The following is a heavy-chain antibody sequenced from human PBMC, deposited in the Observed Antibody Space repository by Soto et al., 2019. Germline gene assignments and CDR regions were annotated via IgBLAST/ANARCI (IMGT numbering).Heavy chain of an antibody. Sequence: EVQLLESGGGLIQPGGSLRLSCAASGFTFSTYPMSWVRQTPGKGLEWVSTIGTTGGDTYYPDALKGRSTISRDDSKNTLYLQMNSLRAEDSAVYYCAKSRVDSGRGXFDLWGRGTLVTVSS. CDR3: AKSRVDSGRGXFDL. V-gene: IGHV3-23*01. J-gene: IGHJ2*01. CDR2: IGTTGGDT. D-gene: IGHD6-25*01. CDR1: GFTFSTYP.